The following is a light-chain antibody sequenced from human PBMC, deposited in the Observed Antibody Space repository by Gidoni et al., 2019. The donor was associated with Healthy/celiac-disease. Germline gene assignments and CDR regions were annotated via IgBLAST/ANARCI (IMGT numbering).Light chain of an antibody. CDR1: QSISSY. J-gene: IGKJ1*01. CDR2: AAS. CDR3: QQSYSTLRT. V-gene: IGKV1-39*01. Sequence: DLQMTQSPSSLSASVGDRVTITCRASQSISSYLNWYQQKPGKAPKLLIYAASSLQSGVPSRFSGSGSGTDFTLTISSLQPEDFATYYCQQSYSTLRTFGQGTKAEIK.